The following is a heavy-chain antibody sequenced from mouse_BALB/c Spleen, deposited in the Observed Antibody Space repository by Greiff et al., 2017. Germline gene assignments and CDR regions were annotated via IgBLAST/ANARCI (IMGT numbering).Heavy chain of an antibody. CDR1: GFTFSSYA. D-gene: IGHD1-2*01. V-gene: IGHV5-6-5*01. CDR2: ISSGGST. J-gene: IGHJ3*01. CDR3: ARALITTVPFAY. Sequence: EVQLVESGGGLVKPGGSLKLSCAASGFTFSSYAMSWVRQTPEKRLEWVASISSGGSTYYPDSVKGRFTISRDNARNILYLQMSSLRSEDTAMYYCARALITTVPFAYWGQGTLVTVSA.